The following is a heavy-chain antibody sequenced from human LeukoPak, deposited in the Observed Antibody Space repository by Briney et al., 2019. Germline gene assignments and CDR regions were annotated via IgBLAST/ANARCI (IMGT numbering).Heavy chain of an antibody. V-gene: IGHV1-69*13. J-gene: IGHJ4*02. CDR3: AGGDYSNHFDY. CDR1: GYTFTSYG. CDR2: IIPIFGTA. Sequence: SVKVSCKASGYTFTSYGISWVRQAPGQGLEWMGGIIPIFGTANYAQKFQGRVTITADESTSTAYMELSSLRSEDTAVYYCAGGDYSNHFDYWGQGTLVTVSS. D-gene: IGHD4-11*01.